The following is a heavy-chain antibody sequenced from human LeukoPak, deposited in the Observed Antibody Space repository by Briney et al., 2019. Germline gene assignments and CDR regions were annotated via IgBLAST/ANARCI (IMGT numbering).Heavy chain of an antibody. D-gene: IGHD3-22*01. Sequence: GASVKVSCKASGYTFTDYYVHWVRQAPGQGLEWMGWINPHSGGTNYAQKFQGRVTMTRDMSISTAYMELSRLRSDDTAVYYCARPRSDSSSWYFALWGQGTLVTVSS. V-gene: IGHV1-2*02. J-gene: IGHJ4*02. CDR2: INPHSGGT. CDR3: ARPRSDSSSWYFAL. CDR1: GYTFTDYY.